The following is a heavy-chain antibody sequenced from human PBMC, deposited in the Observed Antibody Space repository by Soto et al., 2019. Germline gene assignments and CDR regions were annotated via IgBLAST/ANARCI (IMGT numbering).Heavy chain of an antibody. Sequence: ASETLSLTCAVYGGSFSGYYWSWIRQPPGKGLEWIGEINHSGSTNYNPSLKSRVTISVNTSKNQFSLKLSSVTAADTAVYYCARSSYYYGSGNFDYWGQGTLVTVSS. D-gene: IGHD3-10*01. CDR3: ARSSYYYGSGNFDY. CDR1: GGSFSGYY. J-gene: IGHJ4*02. V-gene: IGHV4-34*01. CDR2: INHSGST.